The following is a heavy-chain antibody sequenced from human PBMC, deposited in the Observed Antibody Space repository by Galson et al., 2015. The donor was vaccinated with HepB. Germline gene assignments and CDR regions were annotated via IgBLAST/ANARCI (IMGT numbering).Heavy chain of an antibody. Sequence: SLRLSCAASGFTFSSYGMHWVRQAPGKGLEWVAVISYDGSNKYYADSVKGRFTISRDNSKNTLYLQMNSLRAEDTAVCYCAKDGEPLYGSGSYGDYWGQGTLVTVSS. D-gene: IGHD3-10*01. CDR3: AKDGEPLYGSGSYGDY. V-gene: IGHV3-30*18. CDR2: ISYDGSNK. J-gene: IGHJ4*02. CDR1: GFTFSSYG.